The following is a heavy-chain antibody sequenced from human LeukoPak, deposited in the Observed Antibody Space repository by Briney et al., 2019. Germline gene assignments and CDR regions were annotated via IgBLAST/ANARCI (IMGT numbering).Heavy chain of an antibody. V-gene: IGHV4-30-2*01. D-gene: IGHD6-13*01. CDR2: IYHSGST. Sequence: SETLSLTSAVSGGSISSGGYSWSWIRQPPGKGLEWIGYIYHSGSTYYNPSLKNRVTISVDRSKNQFSLKLSSVTAADTAVYYCARVGSSWYFDYWGQGTLVTVSS. CDR3: ARVGSSWYFDY. CDR1: GGSISSGGYS. J-gene: IGHJ4*02.